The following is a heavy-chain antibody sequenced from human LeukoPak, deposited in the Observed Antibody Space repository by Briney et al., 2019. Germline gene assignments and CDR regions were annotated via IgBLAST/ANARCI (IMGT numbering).Heavy chain of an antibody. V-gene: IGHV1-46*01. CDR3: ARGFSYYYGSGPNWFDP. Sequence: ASVKVSCKASGYTFTSYYMHWVRQAPGQGLEWMGIINPSGGSTSYAQKFQGRVTMTRDTSTSTVYMELSSLRSEDTAVYYCARGFSYYYGSGPNWFDPWGQGTLVTVSS. CDR2: INPSGGST. D-gene: IGHD3-10*01. CDR1: GYTFTSYY. J-gene: IGHJ5*02.